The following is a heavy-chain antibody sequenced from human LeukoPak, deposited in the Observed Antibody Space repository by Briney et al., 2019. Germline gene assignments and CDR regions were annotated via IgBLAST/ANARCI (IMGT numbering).Heavy chain of an antibody. V-gene: IGHV4-59*01. CDR1: GGSISSYY. Sequence: SETLSLTCTVSGGSISSYYWSWIRQPPGKGLEWIGYIYYSGSTNYNPSLKSRVTISVDTSKNQFSLKLSSVTAADTAVYYCARSVEGYCSGGNCYYYSYYMDVWGKGTTVTISS. CDR2: IYYSGST. J-gene: IGHJ6*03. CDR3: ARSVEGYCSGGNCYYYSYYMDV. D-gene: IGHD2-15*01.